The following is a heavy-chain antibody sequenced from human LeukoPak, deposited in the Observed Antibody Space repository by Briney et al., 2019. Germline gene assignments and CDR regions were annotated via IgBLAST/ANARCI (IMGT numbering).Heavy chain of an antibody. Sequence: SETLSLTCTVSGGSISSSSYYWGWIRQPPGKGLEWIGSIYYSGSTYYNPSLKSRVTISVDTSKNQFSLKLSSVTAADTAVYYCAREWYSSSRIFGYWGQGTLVTVSS. V-gene: IGHV4-39*07. CDR1: GGSISSSSYY. CDR3: AREWYSSSRIFGY. D-gene: IGHD6-13*01. CDR2: IYYSGST. J-gene: IGHJ4*02.